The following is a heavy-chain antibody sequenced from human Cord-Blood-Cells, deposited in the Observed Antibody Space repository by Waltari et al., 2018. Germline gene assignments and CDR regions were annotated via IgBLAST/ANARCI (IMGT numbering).Heavy chain of an antibody. CDR2: IYYSGST. CDR3: ARQEWELLFDY. D-gene: IGHD1-26*01. J-gene: IGHJ4*02. Sequence: QLQLQESGPGLVKPSETLSPTCTVSGGSISSSSYYWGWIRQPPGKGLEWIGSIYYSGSTYYNPSLKSRVTISVDTSKNQFSLKLSSVTAADTAVYYCARQEWELLFDYWGQGTLVTVSS. V-gene: IGHV4-39*07. CDR1: GGSISSSSYY.